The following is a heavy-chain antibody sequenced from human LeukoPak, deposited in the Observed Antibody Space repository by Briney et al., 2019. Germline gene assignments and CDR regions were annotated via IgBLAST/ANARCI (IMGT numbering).Heavy chain of an antibody. CDR1: GFTLSSYG. CDR3: AKVARGYCTGSSCYGVDY. Sequence: GGSLRLSCAASGFTLSSYGMNWVRQAPGKGLEWVSSISGGVGSTYYADSVKGRFTISRDNSKNTVYLQMNSLRADDTAVYYCAKVARGYCTGSSCYGVDYWGQGTLVTVSS. J-gene: IGHJ4*02. CDR2: ISGGVGST. D-gene: IGHD2-15*01. V-gene: IGHV3-23*01.